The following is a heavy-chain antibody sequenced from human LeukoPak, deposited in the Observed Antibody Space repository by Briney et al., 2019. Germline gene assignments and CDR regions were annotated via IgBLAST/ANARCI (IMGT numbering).Heavy chain of an antibody. D-gene: IGHD3-3*01. CDR1: GFTFSDYW. V-gene: IGHV3-74*01. CDR2: IKGDGSST. CDR3: VRVRFGVVLDY. J-gene: IGHJ4*02. Sequence: GGSLRLSCAASGFTFSDYWMHWVRQAPGKGLVWVSRIKGDGSSTTYADSVKGRFTISRDNDKNMLYLEMNSLRAEDTAMYYCVRVRFGVVLDYWGQGTLVIVSS.